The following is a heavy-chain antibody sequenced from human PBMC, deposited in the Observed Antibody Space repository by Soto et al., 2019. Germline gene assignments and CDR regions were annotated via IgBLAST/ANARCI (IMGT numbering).Heavy chain of an antibody. CDR1: GGSISSGGYY. CDR2: IYYSGST. V-gene: IGHV4-31*03. J-gene: IGHJ6*02. Sequence: SETLSLACTVSGGSISSGGYYWSLIRQHPGKGLEWIGYIYYSGSTYYNPSLKSRVTISVDTSKNQFSLKLSSVTAADTAVYYCARGSYGSGSYLYLGYYGMDVWGQGTTVTVSS. D-gene: IGHD3-10*01. CDR3: ARGSYGSGSYLYLGYYGMDV.